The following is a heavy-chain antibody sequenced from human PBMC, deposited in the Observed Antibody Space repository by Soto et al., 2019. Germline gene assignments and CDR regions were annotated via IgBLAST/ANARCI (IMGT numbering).Heavy chain of an antibody. Sequence: LRLSCAASGFTFSSYGMHWVRQAPGKGLEWVAVIWYDGSNKYYAESVKGRFTISRDNSKNTLYLQMNSLRAEDTAVYYCARDSHVGSGWQLTADYWGQGTLVTVSS. V-gene: IGHV3-33*01. CDR3: ARDSHVGSGWQLTADY. CDR2: IWYDGSNK. J-gene: IGHJ4*02. D-gene: IGHD6-19*01. CDR1: GFTFSSYG.